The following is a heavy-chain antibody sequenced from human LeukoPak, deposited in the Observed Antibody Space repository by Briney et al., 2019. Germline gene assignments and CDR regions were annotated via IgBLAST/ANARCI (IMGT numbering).Heavy chain of an antibody. Sequence: PGGSLRLSCAASGLTFTRYTINWVRQAPGKGLEWLSSISSSGTYIYYADSLRGRFTISRDDAKNSLYLQMNSLRAEDTAVYYCARRAGDSFDYWGQGTLVTVSS. D-gene: IGHD3-22*01. V-gene: IGHV3-21*01. CDR2: ISSSGTYI. J-gene: IGHJ4*02. CDR3: ARRAGDSFDY. CDR1: GLTFTRYT.